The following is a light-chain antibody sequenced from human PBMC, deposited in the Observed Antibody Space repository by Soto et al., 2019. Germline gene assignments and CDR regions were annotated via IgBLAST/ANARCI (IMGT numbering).Light chain of an antibody. CDR2: GAS. CDR3: QQYGYSPIT. V-gene: IGKV3-20*01. J-gene: IGKJ5*01. CDR1: QSVGSS. Sequence: EIVLTQSPVTLSLSPGERSTLSCMASQSVGSSLSWYQQKPGQAPRLLFYGASNRATAIPDRFSGSGFGTDFTLTITRLEPEDFAVYYCQQYGYSPITFGQGTRLEIK.